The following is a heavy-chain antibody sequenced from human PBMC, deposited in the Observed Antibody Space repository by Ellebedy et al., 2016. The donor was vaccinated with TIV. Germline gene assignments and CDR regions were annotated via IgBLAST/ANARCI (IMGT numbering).Heavy chain of an antibody. J-gene: IGHJ5*02. V-gene: IGHV3-23*01. CDR3: ARGDSEGWYRPHWFDP. CDR2: ISGSGGAS. D-gene: IGHD1-14*01. Sequence: GESLKISCAASGFLFSNYPMNWLRQTPGKGLEWVSGISGSGGASNFADSVNGRFAISRDNSENTVYLQMNSLRVNDTGLYYGARGDSEGWYRPHWFDPWGQGILVTVSS. CDR1: GFLFSNYP.